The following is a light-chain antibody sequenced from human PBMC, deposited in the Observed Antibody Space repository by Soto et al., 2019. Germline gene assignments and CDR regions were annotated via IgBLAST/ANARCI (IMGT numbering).Light chain of an antibody. Sequence: DIQMTQSPSTLSASVVERVNMTCRASQNIGSWLAWYQQKPGKAPKLLIYKASSLESGVPSRFSGSGSGTEFTLTISSLQPDDFATYYCQQYNSYRTFGQGNKVDIK. CDR3: QQYNSYRT. CDR1: QNIGSW. V-gene: IGKV1-5*03. CDR2: KAS. J-gene: IGKJ1*01.